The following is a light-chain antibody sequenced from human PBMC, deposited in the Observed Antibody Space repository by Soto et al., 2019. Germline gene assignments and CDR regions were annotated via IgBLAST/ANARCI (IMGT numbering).Light chain of an antibody. CDR3: QQYGISPRT. CDR2: GAS. V-gene: IGKV3-20*01. Sequence: EIVLTQSPGTLSLSPGERATLSCRASQSISSSYLAWFQQKPGQAPSLLIYGASTRATGIPDRFTGRGSGTDFSLTISSLDPEDFGVYYCQQYGISPRTFGQGTKVEIK. CDR1: QSISSSY. J-gene: IGKJ1*01.